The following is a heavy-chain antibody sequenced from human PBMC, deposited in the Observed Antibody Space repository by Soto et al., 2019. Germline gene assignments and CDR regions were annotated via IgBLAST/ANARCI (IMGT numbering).Heavy chain of an antibody. CDR2: ISPTGTFM. CDR3: ARDRGYDAHDYYYNAMDV. CDR1: GFAFSSYN. D-gene: IGHD2-15*01. J-gene: IGHJ6*02. V-gene: IGHV3-21*04. Sequence: GGSLRLSCAASGFAFSSYNMNWVRQAPGKGLEWVSSISPTGTFMNSADSLKDRFSISRDNAKNSLYLQMNSLRAEDTAVYYCARDRGYDAHDYYYNAMDVWGQGTTVTVSS.